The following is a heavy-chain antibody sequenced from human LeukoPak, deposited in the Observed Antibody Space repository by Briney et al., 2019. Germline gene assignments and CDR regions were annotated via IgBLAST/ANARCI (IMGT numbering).Heavy chain of an antibody. Sequence: GGSLRLSCATSGLTFSSFAMSWVRQAPGKGLEWVSAISGSGGSTYFADSVKGRFTISRDNSKSTVYLQMNSLRAEDAAVYFCAKAPVTSCRGAYCYPFDSWGQGTLVTVSS. CDR3: AKAPVTSCRGAYCYPFDS. D-gene: IGHD2-21*01. CDR2: ISGSGGST. CDR1: GLTFSSFA. V-gene: IGHV3-23*01. J-gene: IGHJ4*02.